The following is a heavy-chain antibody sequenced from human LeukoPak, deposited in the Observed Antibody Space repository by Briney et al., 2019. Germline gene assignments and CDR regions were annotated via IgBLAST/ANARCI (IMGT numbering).Heavy chain of an antibody. CDR1: GGSISSYY. J-gene: IGHJ6*03. V-gene: IGHV4-59*01. CDR2: IYYSGST. CDR3: ARAYDGSGSSSYYYYYYYMDV. D-gene: IGHD3-10*01. Sequence: PSETLSLTCTVSGGSISSYYWSWIRQPPGKGLEWIGYIYYSGSTNYNPSLKSRVTISVDTSKNQFSLKLSSVTAADTAVYYCARAYDGSGSSSYYYYYYYMDVWGKGTTVTISS.